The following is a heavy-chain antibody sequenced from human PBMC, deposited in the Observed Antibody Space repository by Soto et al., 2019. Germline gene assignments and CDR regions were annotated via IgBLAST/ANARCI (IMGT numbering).Heavy chain of an antibody. CDR2: ISYDGSNK. D-gene: IGHD2-21*01. J-gene: IGHJ6*02. CDR3: ARDDDWHTAPTYYCGMGT. Sequence: GGSLRLSCAASGFTFKESAMHWVRQAPGKGLVWVAVISYDGSNKYYADSVTGRFTISRDNSKNTLYLQMNSLRAEDTAVYYCARDDDWHTAPTYYCGMGTWGQGTTVTCSS. V-gene: IGHV3-30-3*01. CDR1: GFTFKESA.